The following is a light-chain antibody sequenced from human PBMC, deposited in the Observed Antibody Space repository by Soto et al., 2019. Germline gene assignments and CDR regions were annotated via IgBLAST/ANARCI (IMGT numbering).Light chain of an antibody. J-gene: IGKJ4*01. CDR3: QQYGSSPPIT. V-gene: IGKV3-20*01. Sequence: EIVLTQSPGTLSLSPGERATLSCRASQSLSSSYLAWYQQKPGQAPRLLMYGASTRATGIPDRFSGSGSGTDFTLTISRLEPEDFAVYYCQQYGSSPPITFGGGTKVEMK. CDR1: QSLSSSY. CDR2: GAS.